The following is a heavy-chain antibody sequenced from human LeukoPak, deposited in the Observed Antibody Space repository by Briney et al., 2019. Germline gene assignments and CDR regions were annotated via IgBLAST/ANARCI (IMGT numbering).Heavy chain of an antibody. CDR1: GFTFSSYV. V-gene: IGHV3-23*01. D-gene: IGHD2-2*01. CDR3: ASTLTGYCSSTSCSGWFDP. J-gene: IGHJ5*02. Sequence: GGSLRLSCAASGFTFSSYVMSWVRQAPGKGLEWVSAISGSGGSTYYADSVKGRFTISRDNSKNTLYLQMNSLRAEDTAVYYCASTLTGYCSSTSCSGWFDPWGQGTLVTVSS. CDR2: ISGSGGST.